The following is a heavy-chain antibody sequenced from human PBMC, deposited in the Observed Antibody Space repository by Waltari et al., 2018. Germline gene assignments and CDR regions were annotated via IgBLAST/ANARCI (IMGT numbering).Heavy chain of an antibody. D-gene: IGHD3-3*02. V-gene: IGHV4-59*11. Sequence: QVQLQESGSGLVKPSETLSLPCPVTGGSLSSHYCSWFRTPPGKGLEWIGYIYYRGSTNYNPSHKSRVTIAVGTSKNQFSLKLSAVTAADTAVYYCARGDSITYYYYGMDVWGQGTTVTVSS. J-gene: IGHJ6*02. CDR2: IYYRGST. CDR1: GGSLSSHY. CDR3: ARGDSITYYYYGMDV.